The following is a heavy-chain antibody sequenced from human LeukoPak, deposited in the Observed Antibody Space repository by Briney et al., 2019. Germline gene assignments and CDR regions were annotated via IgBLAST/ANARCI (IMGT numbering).Heavy chain of an antibody. D-gene: IGHD5-18*01. J-gene: IGHJ4*02. CDR1: GFTFSDPY. V-gene: IGHV3-11*04. CDR2: ISGNGTDI. Sequence: GGSVRLSCEASGFTFSDPYMSWIRQAPGRGLECLSYISGNGTDINYADSVRGRFTISRDNAKNLLYLQMNDLRVEDTAVYYCARTARHLDYWGQGTLVTVSS. CDR3: ARTARHLDY.